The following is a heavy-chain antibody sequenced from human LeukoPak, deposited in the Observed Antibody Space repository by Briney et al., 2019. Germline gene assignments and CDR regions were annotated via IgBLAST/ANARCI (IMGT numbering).Heavy chain of an antibody. CDR3: ARELPQGSSGYL. CDR2: IIPIFGTA. J-gene: IGHJ4*02. D-gene: IGHD3-22*01. V-gene: IGHV1-69*13. Sequence: ASVKVSCKASGGTFSSYAISWVRQAPGQGLEWMGGIIPIFGTANYAQKFQGRVTITADESTSTAYMELSSLRSEDTAVYYCARELPQGSSGYLWGQGTLVTVSS. CDR1: GGTFSSYA.